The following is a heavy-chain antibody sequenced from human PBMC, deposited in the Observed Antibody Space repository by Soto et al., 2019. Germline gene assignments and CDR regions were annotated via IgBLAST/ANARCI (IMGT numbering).Heavy chain of an antibody. J-gene: IGHJ5*02. D-gene: IGHD6-19*01. CDR1: GGSISSGDYY. V-gene: IGHV4-30-4*01. Sequence: SETLSLTCTVSGGSISSGDYYWSWIRQPPGKGLEWIGYIYYSGSTYYNPSLKSRVTISVDTSKNQFSLKLISVTAADTAVYYCASTPSGWYGWFDPWGQGTLVTVSS. CDR2: IYYSGST. CDR3: ASTPSGWYGWFDP.